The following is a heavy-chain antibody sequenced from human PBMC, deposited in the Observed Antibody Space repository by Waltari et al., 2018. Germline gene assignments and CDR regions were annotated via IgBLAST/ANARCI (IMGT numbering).Heavy chain of an antibody. CDR3: ARDASGSYAFDY. J-gene: IGHJ4*02. CDR1: GGSISSSSYY. V-gene: IGHV4-39*07. D-gene: IGHD1-26*01. CDR2: IYYSGST. Sequence: QLQLQESGPGLVKPSETLSLTCPVSGGSISSSSYYWGWLRQPPGKGLEWIGSIYYSGSTYYNPSLKSRVTISVDTSKNQFSLKLSSVTAADTAVYYCARDASGSYAFDYWGQGTLVTVSS.